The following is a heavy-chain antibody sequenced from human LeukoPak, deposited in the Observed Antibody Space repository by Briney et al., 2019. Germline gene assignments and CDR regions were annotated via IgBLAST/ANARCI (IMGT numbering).Heavy chain of an antibody. V-gene: IGHV4-30-4*08. Sequence: SETLSLTCTVSGGSISSGDYYWSWIRQPPGKGLEWIGYIYYSGSTYYNPSLKSRVTISVDTSKIHFSLKVTSVIAADTAVYYCARQGQIWPYSSGRGWFDSWGQGALVTVSS. CDR2: IYYSGST. J-gene: IGHJ5*01. D-gene: IGHD6-19*01. CDR1: GGSISSGDYY. CDR3: ARQGQIWPYSSGRGWFDS.